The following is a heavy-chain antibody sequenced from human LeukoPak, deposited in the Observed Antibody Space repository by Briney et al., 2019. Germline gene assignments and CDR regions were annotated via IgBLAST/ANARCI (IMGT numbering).Heavy chain of an antibody. D-gene: IGHD1-7*01. J-gene: IGHJ6*03. CDR3: ARVGGNWNSYYYYYMDV. CDR1: GFTFSSYA. CDR2: ISYDGSNK. V-gene: IGHV3-30-3*01. Sequence: GGSLRLSCAASGFTFSSYAMHWVRQAPGKGLEWVAVISYDGSNKYYADSVKGRFTISRDNSKNTLYLQMNSLRAEDTAVYYCARVGGNWNSYYYYYMDVWGKGTTVTVSS.